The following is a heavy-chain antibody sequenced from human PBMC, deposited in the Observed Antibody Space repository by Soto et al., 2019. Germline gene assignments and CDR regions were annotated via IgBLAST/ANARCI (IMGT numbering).Heavy chain of an antibody. Sequence: EVQLLESGGGLVQPGGSLRLSCAASGFTFSTSAMSWVRQAQGKGLEWVSGISGTGSSTYYADSVKGRFPISSDNYKNTLYLQMDGLRAAATYEYYCAKGLQWLVYYFDYWGPGILVTVSS. CDR1: GFTFSTSA. CDR2: ISGTGSST. J-gene: IGHJ4*02. D-gene: IGHD6-19*01. V-gene: IGHV3-23*01. CDR3: AKGLQWLVYYFDY.